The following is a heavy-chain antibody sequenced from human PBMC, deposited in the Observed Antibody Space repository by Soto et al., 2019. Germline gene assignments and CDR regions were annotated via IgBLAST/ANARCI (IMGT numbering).Heavy chain of an antibody. Sequence: EVQLLESGGGLVQPGGSQRLACAASGFAFTTYAMSWVRQAPGKGLEWVSAISGSGSTTYYADSMKARFTISRDNSKNTLYLRMNSLRAEDTALYYCVKDRDDFGMVDAFDIWGQGTMVTVSS. CDR1: GFAFTTYA. V-gene: IGHV3-23*01. CDR3: VKDRDDFGMVDAFDI. J-gene: IGHJ3*02. CDR2: ISGSGSTT. D-gene: IGHD3-3*01.